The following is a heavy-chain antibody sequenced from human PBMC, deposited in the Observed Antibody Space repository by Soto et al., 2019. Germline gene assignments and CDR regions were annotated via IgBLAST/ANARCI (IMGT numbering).Heavy chain of an antibody. V-gene: IGHV3-23*01. CDR3: AKRFRLNDY. Sequence: EVQLLESGGDLVQPGGSLRLSCAASGFTFSNYGMTGVRQAPGKGLEWVSGITNTGGGTYYADSVKGRFTISRDNSKNTLYLQMNSLRGEDTAIYSCAKRFRLNDYWGQGTLVTVSS. D-gene: IGHD2-21*01. CDR1: GFTFSNYG. J-gene: IGHJ4*02. CDR2: ITNTGGGT.